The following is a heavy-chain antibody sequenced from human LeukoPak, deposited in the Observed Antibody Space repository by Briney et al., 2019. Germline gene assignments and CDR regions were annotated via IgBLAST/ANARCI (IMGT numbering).Heavy chain of an antibody. J-gene: IGHJ4*02. V-gene: IGHV1-69*13. CDR3: ARQTYYGDYLHFDY. CDR1: GGSFSSYA. CDR2: IIPIFGTA. D-gene: IGHD4-17*01. Sequence: SVKVSCKASGGSFSSYAISWVRQAPGQGLEWMGGIIPIFGTANYAQKFQGRVTITADESTSTAYMELSSLRSEDTAVYYCARQTYYGDYLHFDYWGQGTLVTVSS.